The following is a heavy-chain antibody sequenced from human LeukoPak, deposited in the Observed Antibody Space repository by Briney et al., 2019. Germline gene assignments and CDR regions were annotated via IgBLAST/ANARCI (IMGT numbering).Heavy chain of an antibody. J-gene: IGHJ4*02. CDR3: ARDAHSVKYYYDSSGYLDY. D-gene: IGHD3-22*01. CDR2: IKQDGSEK. Sequence: GGSLRLSCAASGFTFSSYWMSWVRQAPGKGLEWVANIKQDGSEKYYVDSVKGRFTISRDNSKNTLYLQMNSLRAEDTAVYYCARDAHSVKYYYDSSGYLDYWGQGTLVTVSS. V-gene: IGHV3-7*01. CDR1: GFTFSSYW.